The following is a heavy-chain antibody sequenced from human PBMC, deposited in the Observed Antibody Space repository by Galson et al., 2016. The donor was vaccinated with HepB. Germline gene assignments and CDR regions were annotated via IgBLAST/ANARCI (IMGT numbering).Heavy chain of an antibody. D-gene: IGHD2-21*01. V-gene: IGHV1-46*02. Sequence: SVKVSCKASGYTLNNYYMDWVRQAPGQGLEWMGIINPTGGDTTYAPKFQGRVTMTRDTSTSTFYMELTSLRSEDTAVYYCASGLCVGGTCYSFDHWGQGTLVTVSS. CDR3: ASGLCVGGTCYSFDH. J-gene: IGHJ4*02. CDR1: GYTLNNYY. CDR2: INPTGGDT.